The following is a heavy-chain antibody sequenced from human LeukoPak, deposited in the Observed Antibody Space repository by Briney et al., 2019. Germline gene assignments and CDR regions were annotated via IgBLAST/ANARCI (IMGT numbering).Heavy chain of an antibody. Sequence: PSETLSLTCTVSGYSISSGYYWGWIRQPPGKGLEWIGSIYHSGSTYYNPSLKSRVTISVDTSKHQFSLKLSSVTAADTAVYYCARALGNDLYYYYYYMDVWGKGTTVTVSS. CDR2: IYHSGST. D-gene: IGHD1-1*01. V-gene: IGHV4-38-2*02. CDR3: ARALGNDLYYYYYYMDV. CDR1: GYSISSGYY. J-gene: IGHJ6*03.